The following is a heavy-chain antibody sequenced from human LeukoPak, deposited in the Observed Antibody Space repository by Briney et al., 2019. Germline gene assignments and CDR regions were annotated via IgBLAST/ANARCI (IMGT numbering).Heavy chain of an antibody. CDR2: IYSGGST. CDR1: GFTVSSNY. CDR3: ARVGVVPTHYFDY. D-gene: IGHD2-2*01. J-gene: IGHJ4*02. Sequence: TGGSLRLSCAASGFTVSSNYMSWVRQAPGKGLEWVSVIYSGGSTYYADSVKGRFTISRDNSKNTLYLQMNSLRAEDTAVYYCARVGVVPTHYFDYWGQGTLVTVSS. V-gene: IGHV3-53*01.